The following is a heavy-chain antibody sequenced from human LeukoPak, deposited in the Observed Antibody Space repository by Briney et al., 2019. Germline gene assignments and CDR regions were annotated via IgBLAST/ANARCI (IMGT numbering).Heavy chain of an antibody. CDR3: ARALYCSSTSCSHDAFDI. J-gene: IGHJ3*02. Sequence: GASVKVSCKASGYTFTGYYMHWVRQAPGQGLEWMGRIIPILGIANYAQKFQGRVTITADKSTSTAYMELSSLRAEDTAVYYCARALYCSSTSCSHDAFDIWGQGTMVTVSS. CDR2: IIPILGIA. V-gene: IGHV1-69*04. CDR1: GYTFTGYY. D-gene: IGHD2-2*01.